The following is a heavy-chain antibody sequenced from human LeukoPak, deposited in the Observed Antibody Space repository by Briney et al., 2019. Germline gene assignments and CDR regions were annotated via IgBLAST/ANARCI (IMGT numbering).Heavy chain of an antibody. J-gene: IGHJ3*02. V-gene: IGHV3-7*01. CDR3: ARGQGAFDI. CDR1: RFTFSNYW. Sequence: PGGSLRLSCAASRFTFSNYWMSWVRQAPGMGLEWVANINQDGSDEYYVDSVKGRFTISRDNTKNSLYLQMNSLRAEDTAVYYCARGQGAFDIWGQGTMVTVSS. CDR2: INQDGSDE.